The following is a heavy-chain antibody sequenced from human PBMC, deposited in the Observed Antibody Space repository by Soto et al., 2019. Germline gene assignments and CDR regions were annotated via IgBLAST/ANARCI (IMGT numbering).Heavy chain of an antibody. CDR3: ARLKQTRMGVKTGGQYYFDY. CDR1: GYTFTNYW. CDR2: IYPRDSDT. J-gene: IGHJ4*02. V-gene: IGHV5-51*01. Sequence: PGESLKISCMGSGYTFTNYWIAWVRQMPGKGLEWMGIIYPRDSDTEYSPSFEGQVTISADRSFSTTYLQWSSLKASDTAIYYCARLKQTRMGVKTGGQYYFDYWAQGTRVTVSS. D-gene: IGHD2-15*01.